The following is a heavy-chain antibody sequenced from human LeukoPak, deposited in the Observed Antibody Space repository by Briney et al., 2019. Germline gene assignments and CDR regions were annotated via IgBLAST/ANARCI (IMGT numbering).Heavy chain of an antibody. J-gene: IGHJ5*02. Sequence: GGSLRLSCAASGFTFSSYAMSWVRQAPGKGLEWVSAISGSGGSTYYADSVKGRFTISRDNSKNTLYLQMNSLRAEDTAVYYCAKHSPRFWSGYPPFDPWGQGTLVTVSS. CDR3: AKHSPRFWSGYPPFDP. CDR1: GFTFSSYA. D-gene: IGHD3-3*01. V-gene: IGHV3-23*01. CDR2: ISGSGGST.